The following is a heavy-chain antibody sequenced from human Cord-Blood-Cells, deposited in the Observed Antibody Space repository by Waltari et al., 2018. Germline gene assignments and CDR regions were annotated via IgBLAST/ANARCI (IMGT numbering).Heavy chain of an antibody. J-gene: IGHJ4*02. Sequence: QVQLQESGPGLVKPSQTLSLTCTVSGASISSGDSYWSWIRQPPGKGLEWIGYIYYSGSTYYNPSLKSRVTISVDTSKNQFSLKLSSVTAADTAVYYCASSQYSSGWYLDYWGQGTLVTVSS. D-gene: IGHD6-19*01. CDR1: GASISSGDSY. CDR2: IYYSGST. CDR3: ASSQYSSGWYLDY. V-gene: IGHV4-30-4*08.